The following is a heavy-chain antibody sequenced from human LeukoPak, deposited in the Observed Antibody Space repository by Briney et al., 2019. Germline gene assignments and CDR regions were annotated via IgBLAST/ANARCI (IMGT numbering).Heavy chain of an antibody. CDR3: ARGSDYGGNPVGSYFDY. Sequence: PSETLSLTCAVYGGSFSGYYWSWIRQPPGKGLEWIGEINHSGSTNYNPSLKSRVTISVDTSKNQFSLKLSPVTAADTAVYYCARGSDYGGNPVGSYFDYWGQGTLVTVSS. V-gene: IGHV4-34*01. J-gene: IGHJ4*02. D-gene: IGHD4-23*01. CDR1: GGSFSGYY. CDR2: INHSGST.